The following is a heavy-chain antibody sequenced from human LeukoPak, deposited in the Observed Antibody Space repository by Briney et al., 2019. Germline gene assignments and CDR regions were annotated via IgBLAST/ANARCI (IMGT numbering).Heavy chain of an antibody. CDR1: GFTFSSYS. CDR2: IEAKAHGGTT. J-gene: IGHJ4*02. D-gene: IGHD3-22*01. V-gene: IGHV3-15*06. CDR3: TTDPFYDSAGFGF. Sequence: GGSLRLSCAASGFTFSSYSMHWVRQAPGKGLEWVGRIEAKAHGGTTNYAAPVKGRFTISRDDSKNTLYLQMSSLKTEDTAVYYCTTDPFYDSAGFGFWGQGTLVTVS.